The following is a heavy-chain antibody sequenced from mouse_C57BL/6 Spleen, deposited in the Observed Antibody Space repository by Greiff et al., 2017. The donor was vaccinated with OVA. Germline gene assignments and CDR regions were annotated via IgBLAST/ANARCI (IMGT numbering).Heavy chain of an antibody. J-gene: IGHJ4*01. V-gene: IGHV1-59*01. Sequence: QVQLQQPGAELVRPGTSVKLSCKASGYTFTSYWMHWVKQRPGQGLEWIGVIDPSDSYTNYNQKFKGKATWTVDTSSSTAYMQLSSLTSEDSAVYYCARERAMDYWGQGTSVTVSS. CDR3: ARERAMDY. CDR2: IDPSDSYT. CDR1: GYTFTSYW.